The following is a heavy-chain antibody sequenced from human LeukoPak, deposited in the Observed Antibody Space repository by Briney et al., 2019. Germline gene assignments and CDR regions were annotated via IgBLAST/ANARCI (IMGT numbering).Heavy chain of an antibody. V-gene: IGHV1-69*05. D-gene: IGHD5-24*01. CDR2: IIPIFGTA. Sequence: SVKVSCKASGGTFSSYAISWVRQAPGQGLEWMGGIIPIFGTANYAQKFQGRVTTTTDESTSTAYMELSSLRSEDTAVYYCARDRSEMATTRTFDYWGQGTLVTVSS. J-gene: IGHJ4*02. CDR3: ARDRSEMATTRTFDY. CDR1: GGTFSSYA.